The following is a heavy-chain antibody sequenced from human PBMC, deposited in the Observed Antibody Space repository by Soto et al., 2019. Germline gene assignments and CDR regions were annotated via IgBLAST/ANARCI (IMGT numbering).Heavy chain of an antibody. Sequence: EVQLVESGGGLVKPGGSLRLSCAASGFTFSNAWMSWVSKAPGKWLEWVGRIKRKNDGGTKDYAATVKGRFTISRDDSKNTLYLQMHSLKTEDTAVYYCTTGAAAYSISSVDYYYYYMDVWGKGTTVTVSS. D-gene: IGHD6-6*01. CDR1: GFTFSNAW. V-gene: IGHV3-15*01. CDR2: IKRKNDGGTK. CDR3: TTGAAAYSISSVDYYYYYMDV. J-gene: IGHJ6*03.